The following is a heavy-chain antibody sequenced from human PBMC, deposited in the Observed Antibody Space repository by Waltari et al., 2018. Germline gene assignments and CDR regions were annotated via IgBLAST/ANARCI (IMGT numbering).Heavy chain of an antibody. V-gene: IGHV4-39*01. CDR1: GVSITDSDYY. CDR2: IYYDDRT. CDR3: ARQSHSFYYHTDGYFWHGFDV. Sequence: QVQLQESGPGLAKPSETLSLTCTVSGVSITDSDYYWGWLRQPPGKALEWVGTIYYDDRTFYNPSRRSRVTLSLDTSKNEFALTLSSVTAADTALFFCARQSHSFYYHTDGYFWHGFDVWGPGAMVTVSS. D-gene: IGHD3-22*01. J-gene: IGHJ3*01.